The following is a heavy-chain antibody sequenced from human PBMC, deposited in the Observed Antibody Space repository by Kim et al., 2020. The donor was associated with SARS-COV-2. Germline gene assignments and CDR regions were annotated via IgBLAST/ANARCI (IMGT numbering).Heavy chain of an antibody. J-gene: IGHJ5*02. D-gene: IGHD3-10*01. V-gene: IGHV3-48*02. CDR1: GFTFSSYS. CDR3: ARILYYYGSGSYFDWFDP. Sequence: GGSLRLSCAASGFTFSSYSMNWVRQAPGKGLEWVSYISSSSSTIYYADSVKGRFTISRDNAKNSLYLQMNSLRDEDTAVYYCARILYYYGSGSYFDWFDPWGQGTLVTVSS. CDR2: ISSSSSTI.